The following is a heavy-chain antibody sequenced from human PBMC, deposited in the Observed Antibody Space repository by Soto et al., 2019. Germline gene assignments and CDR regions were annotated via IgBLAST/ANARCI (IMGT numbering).Heavy chain of an antibody. CDR1: GGSISSCGYY. D-gene: IGHD1-26*01. Sequence: TLCLTCTFSGGSISSCGYYWSWIRQHPGKCLEWIGYIYYNGSTYYNPSLKSRVTISVDTSKNQFSLKLSSVTAADTAVYYCAISYLEWDRVAFDIWGQGTMVTVS. V-gene: IGHV4-31*02. J-gene: IGHJ3*02. CDR3: AISYLEWDRVAFDI. CDR2: IYYNGST.